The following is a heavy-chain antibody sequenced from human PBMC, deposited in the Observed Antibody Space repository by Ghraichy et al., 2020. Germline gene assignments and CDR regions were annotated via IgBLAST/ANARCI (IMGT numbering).Heavy chain of an antibody. V-gene: IGHV3-64*01. D-gene: IGHD3-3*01. CDR3: AGAYDFWSGYDY. CDR2: IRSNGGSK. J-gene: IGHJ4*02. Sequence: GGSLRLSCAASGFTFSSYAMHWVRQAPGKGLECVSAIRSNGGSKYYANSVKGRFTISRDNSKNTLYLQMSSLRAEDMAVYYCAGAYDFWSGYDYWGQGTLVTVSS. CDR1: GFTFSSYA.